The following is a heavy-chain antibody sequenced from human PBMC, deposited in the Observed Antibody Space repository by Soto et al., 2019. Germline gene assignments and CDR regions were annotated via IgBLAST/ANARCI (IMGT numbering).Heavy chain of an antibody. CDR3: AEVGIAALEGGY. CDR1: GFTFSSYA. J-gene: IGHJ4*02. CDR2: ISGSGGST. D-gene: IGHD6-6*01. V-gene: IGHV3-23*01. Sequence: EVQLLESGGGLVQPGGSLRLSCAASGFTFSSYAMSWVRQAPGKGLEWVSAISGSGGSTYYADSVKGRFTIARDNSKNTLYLQMNSLRAEDTALYYCAEVGIAALEGGYWGQGTLVTVSS.